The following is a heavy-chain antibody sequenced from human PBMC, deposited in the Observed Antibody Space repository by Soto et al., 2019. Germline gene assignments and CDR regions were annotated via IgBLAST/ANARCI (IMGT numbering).Heavy chain of an antibody. CDR2: INTDGSST. Sequence: GGSLRLSCAASGFTFSSYAMSWVRQAPGKGLVWVSRINTDGSSTTYADSVKGRFTISRDNAKNTLYLQMDSLGAEDTAIYYCTRDRRLVDVWGPGTTVTVSS. D-gene: IGHD3-9*01. V-gene: IGHV3-74*01. J-gene: IGHJ6*02. CDR3: TRDRRLVDV. CDR1: GFTFSSYA.